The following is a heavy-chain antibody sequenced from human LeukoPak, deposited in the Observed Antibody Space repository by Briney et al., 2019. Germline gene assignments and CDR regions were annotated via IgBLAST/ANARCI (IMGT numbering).Heavy chain of an antibody. J-gene: IGHJ5*02. CDR3: AKDRFGARGSWFDP. D-gene: IGHD1-26*01. V-gene: IGHV3-7*01. CDR2: IKHDGSEK. CDR1: GFTFSSYW. Sequence: GGSLRLSCAASGFTFSSYWMNWVRQAPGKGLEWVANIKHDGSEKYYVDSVKGRFTISRDNSKNTLYLQMNSLRAEDTAVYYCAKDRFGARGSWFDPWGQGTLVTVSS.